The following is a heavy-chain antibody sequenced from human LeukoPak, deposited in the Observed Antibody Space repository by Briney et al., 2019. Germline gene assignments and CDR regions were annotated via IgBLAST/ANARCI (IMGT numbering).Heavy chain of an antibody. CDR3: ARDKAWYYYYMDV. V-gene: IGHV3-7*01. CDR2: INQDGTEK. CDR1: GFSFTTYW. J-gene: IGHJ6*03. Sequence: GESLRLSCAASGFSFTTYWMSWVRQAPGKGLEWVANINQDGTEKYYVDSVKGRFTISRDNAKNSLYLQMNSLRAEDTAVYYCARDKAWYYYYMDVWGKGTTVTVSS.